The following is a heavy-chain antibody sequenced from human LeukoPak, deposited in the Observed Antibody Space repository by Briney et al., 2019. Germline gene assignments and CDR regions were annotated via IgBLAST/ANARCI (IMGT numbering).Heavy chain of an antibody. V-gene: IGHV1-2*02. CDR2: INPNSGGT. J-gene: IGHJ6*02. Sequence: GASVKVSCKASGYTFTGYYMHWVRQAPGQGLEWMGWINPNSGGTNYAQKFQGRVTMTRDTSISTAYMELSKLRSDDTAVYYCARLLFPDYYYYYGMDVWGQGTTVTVSS. D-gene: IGHD2-21*02. CDR3: ARLLFPDYYYYYGMDV. CDR1: GYTFTGYY.